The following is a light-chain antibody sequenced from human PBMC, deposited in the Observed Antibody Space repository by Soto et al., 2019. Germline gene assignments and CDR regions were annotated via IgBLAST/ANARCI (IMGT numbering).Light chain of an antibody. J-gene: IGLJ1*01. CDR3: CSYAGSSTFFFV. CDR2: EGS. Sequence: QSALTQPASASGSPGQSITISCTGTSSDVGSYNLVSWYQQHPGKAPKLMIYEGSKRPSGVSNRFSGSKSGNTASLTISGLQAEDEADYYCCSYAGSSTFFFVFVTGTNLTAL. V-gene: IGLV2-23*03. CDR1: SSDVGSYNL.